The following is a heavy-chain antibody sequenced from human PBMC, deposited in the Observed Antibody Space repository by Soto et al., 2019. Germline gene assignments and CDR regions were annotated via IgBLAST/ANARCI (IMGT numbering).Heavy chain of an antibody. V-gene: IGHV1-69*13. CDR2: IIPIFGTA. CDR3: ARDPRHPDCGGDCSFRFDP. CDR1: GGTFSSYA. J-gene: IGHJ5*02. Sequence: SVKVSCKASGGTFSSYAISWVRQAPGQGXEWMGGIIPIFGTANYAQKFQGRVTITADESTSTAYMELSSLRSEDTAVYYCARDPRHPDCGGDCSFRFDPWGQGTLVTVSS. D-gene: IGHD2-21*02.